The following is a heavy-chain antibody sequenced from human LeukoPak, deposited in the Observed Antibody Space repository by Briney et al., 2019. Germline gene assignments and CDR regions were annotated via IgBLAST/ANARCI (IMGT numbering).Heavy chain of an antibody. CDR2: IYPNSGDT. Sequence: ASVKVSCKASVYTFTGYYMHWVRQAPGQGLEWMGWIYPNSGDTNYAQNFQGRVTITRDTSVSTAYMELSRLRSDDTAVYYCARDDYSNYPADYWGQGNLVTVSS. J-gene: IGHJ4*02. D-gene: IGHD4-11*01. CDR3: ARDDYSNYPADY. CDR1: VYTFTGYY. V-gene: IGHV1-2*02.